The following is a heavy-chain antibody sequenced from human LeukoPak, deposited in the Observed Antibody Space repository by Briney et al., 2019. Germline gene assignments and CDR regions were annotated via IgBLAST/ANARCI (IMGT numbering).Heavy chain of an antibody. V-gene: IGHV3-48*01. CDR2: ISSSSSTI. CDR3: AILAYVSSGYSVY. D-gene: IGHD3-22*01. CDR1: GFTFSSYS. Sequence: GGSLRLSCAASGFTFSSYSMNWVRQAPGKGLEWVSYISSSSSTIYYADSVKGRFTISRDNAKNSLYLQMNSLRAEDTAVYYCAILAYVSSGYSVYWGQGTLLTVSS. J-gene: IGHJ4*02.